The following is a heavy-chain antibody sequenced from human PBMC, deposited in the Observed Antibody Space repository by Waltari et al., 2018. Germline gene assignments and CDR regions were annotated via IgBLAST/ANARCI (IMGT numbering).Heavy chain of an antibody. J-gene: IGHJ4*02. Sequence: QVQLQESGPGLVKPSETLSLTCAVSVYSISSGCYWGLLRQPPGKWLEWIGSLYHSGGTYYNPSLKSRFTISRDNAKNTLYLQMNSLRAEDTAVYYCARDLGYYYGSGSYLGYWGQGTLVTVSS. CDR1: VYSISSGCY. V-gene: IGHV4-38-2*02. D-gene: IGHD3-10*01. CDR3: ARDLGYYYGSGSYLGY. CDR2: LYHSGGT.